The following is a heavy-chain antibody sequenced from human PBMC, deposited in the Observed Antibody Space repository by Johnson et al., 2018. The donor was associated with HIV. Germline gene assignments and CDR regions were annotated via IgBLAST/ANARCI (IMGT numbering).Heavy chain of an antibody. Sequence: QVQLVESGGGVVQPGRSLRLSCAASGFTFSSYGMHWVRQAPGKGLEWVAVISYDGSNKYYADSVKGRFTISRDNSKNTLYLQMNSLRAEDTAVYYCAKMAGSYSSPVPFPVKKPREDAFDICGQGTMVTVSS. D-gene: IGHD1-26*01. J-gene: IGHJ3*02. V-gene: IGHV3-30*18. CDR3: AKMAGSYSSPVPFPVKKPREDAFDI. CDR2: ISYDGSNK. CDR1: GFTFSSYG.